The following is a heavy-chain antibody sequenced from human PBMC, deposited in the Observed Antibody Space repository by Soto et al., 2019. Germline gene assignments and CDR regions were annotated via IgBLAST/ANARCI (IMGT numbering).Heavy chain of an antibody. V-gene: IGHV1-69*02. Sequence: GASVKVSCKASGGTFSSYTISWVRQAPGQGLEWMGRIIPILGIANYAQKFQGRVTITADKSTSTAYMELSSLRSEDTAVYYCARGPPYCSGGSCYYYYMDVWAKGTTVTVSS. CDR1: GGTFSSYT. J-gene: IGHJ6*03. CDR3: ARGPPYCSGGSCYYYYMDV. CDR2: IIPILGIA. D-gene: IGHD2-15*01.